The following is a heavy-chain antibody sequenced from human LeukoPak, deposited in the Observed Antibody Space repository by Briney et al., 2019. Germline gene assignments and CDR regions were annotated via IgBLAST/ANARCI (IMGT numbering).Heavy chain of an antibody. CDR3: ARGRRQWNAFDI. J-gene: IGHJ3*02. CDR1: GGSISGYY. Sequence: PSETLSLTCTVSGGSISGYYWSWIRQPPGKGLEWIGYIYYSGSTNYNPSLKSRVTISVDTSKNQFSLKLSSVTAADTAVYYCARGRRQWNAFDIWGQGTMVTVSS. CDR2: IYYSGST. V-gene: IGHV4-59*08. D-gene: IGHD6-19*01.